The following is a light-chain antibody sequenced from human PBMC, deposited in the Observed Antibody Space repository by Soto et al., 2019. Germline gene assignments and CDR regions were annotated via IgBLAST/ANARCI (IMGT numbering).Light chain of an antibody. CDR1: QGISCF. V-gene: IGKV1-9*01. CDR3: QQVNSYPLT. CDR2: AAS. J-gene: IGKJ4*01. Sequence: DIQLTQSPSFLSASVGDRVTLTCRASQGISCFLAWYQQKPGKAPKLLIYAASTLQSGVPSRFSVCGSGKEFARTISSLKPEDFATYYCQQVNSYPLTFGGGTTVEIK.